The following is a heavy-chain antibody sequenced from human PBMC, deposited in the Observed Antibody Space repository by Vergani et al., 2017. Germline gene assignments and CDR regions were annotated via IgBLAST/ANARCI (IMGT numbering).Heavy chain of an antibody. V-gene: IGHV3-66*02. CDR1: GFTVSSNY. Sequence: EVQLVESGGGLVQPGGSLRLSCAASGFTVSSNYMSWVRQAPGKGLEWVSVIYSGGSTYYADSVKGRFTISRDNSKNTLYLQMNSLRAEDTAVYYCARKHDGDYYYYGMDVWGQGTTVTVSS. CDR3: ARKHDGDYYYYGMDV. J-gene: IGHJ6*02. D-gene: IGHD4-17*01. CDR2: IYSGGST.